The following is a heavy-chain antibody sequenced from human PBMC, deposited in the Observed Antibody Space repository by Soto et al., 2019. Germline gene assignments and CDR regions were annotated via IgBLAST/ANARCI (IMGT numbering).Heavy chain of an antibody. Sequence: EVRLLESGGGLVRPGGSLRLSCGTSGFTFSNYAMNWVRQAPGKGLEWVSAISSSDGIKTYYAYSWKGRFTISRDNSKNTLYLQMNSLRAEDTAVYYCAKEIGTYYYDNNGEPGGYWGQGTLVTVSS. CDR1: GFTFSNYA. J-gene: IGHJ4*02. D-gene: IGHD3-22*01. CDR3: AKEIGTYYYDNNGEPGGY. V-gene: IGHV3-23*01. CDR2: ISSSDGIKT.